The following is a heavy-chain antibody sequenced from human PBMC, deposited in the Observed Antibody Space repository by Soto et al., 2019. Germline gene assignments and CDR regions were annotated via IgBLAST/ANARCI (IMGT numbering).Heavy chain of an antibody. J-gene: IGHJ5*02. CDR3: ARSTKGWNYSWFDP. CDR1: GGSISSYY. V-gene: IGHV4-59*01. Sequence: TSETLSLTCTVSGGSISSYYWSWIRQPPGKGLEWIGYIYYSGSTNYNPSLKSRVTVSVDTSKNQFSLKLRSVTAADTAVYYCARSTKGWNYSWFDPWGQGTLVTVSS. D-gene: IGHD1-7*01. CDR2: IYYSGST.